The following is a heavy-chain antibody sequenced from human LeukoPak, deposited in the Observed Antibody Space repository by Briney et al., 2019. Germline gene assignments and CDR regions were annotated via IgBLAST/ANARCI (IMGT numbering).Heavy chain of an antibody. J-gene: IGHJ4*02. CDR1: GFTFSSYS. CDR3: ARDAPTVVTVAGEHYFDY. D-gene: IGHD4-23*01. CDR2: ISSSSSYI. Sequence: GGSLRLSCAASGFTFSSYSMNWVRQAPGKGLEWVSSISSSSSYIYYADSVKGRFTISRDNAKNSLYLQMNSLRAEDTAVYYCARDAPTVVTVAGEHYFDYWGQGTLVTVSS. V-gene: IGHV3-21*01.